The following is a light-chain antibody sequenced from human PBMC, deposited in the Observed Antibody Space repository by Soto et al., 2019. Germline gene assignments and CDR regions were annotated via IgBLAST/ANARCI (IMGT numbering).Light chain of an antibody. CDR3: QQYNNWPV. J-gene: IGKJ1*01. CDR2: GAF. Sequence: EIMTKQPPDTLTVSRGERASLSCRASQSAGTNLAWYQQKPGQAPRLLIHGAFTRATGIPARFSGSGSGTEFTLTISSLQSEDFAVYYCQQYNNWPVFGQGTKV. V-gene: IGKV3-15*01. CDR1: QSAGTN.